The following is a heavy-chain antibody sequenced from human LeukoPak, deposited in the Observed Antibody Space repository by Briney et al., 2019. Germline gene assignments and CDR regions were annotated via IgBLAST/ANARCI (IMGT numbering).Heavy chain of an antibody. CDR3: ARGSDTAAGLY. D-gene: IGHD6-13*01. Sequence: SETLSLTCTVSGGSISSYYWSWLRQTPGKGLEYIGYIYDSGSTNYNPSLKSRVTISVDTSKNQFSLKVSSVTAADTAVYYCARGSDTAAGLYWGQGTLVTVSS. CDR1: GGSISSYY. V-gene: IGHV4-59*12. CDR2: IYDSGST. J-gene: IGHJ4*02.